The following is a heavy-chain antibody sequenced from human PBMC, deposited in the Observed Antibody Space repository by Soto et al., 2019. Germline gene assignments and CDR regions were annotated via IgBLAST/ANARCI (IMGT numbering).Heavy chain of an antibody. D-gene: IGHD6-6*01. Sequence: PSETLSLTCTVSGGSISSYYWSWIRQPPGKGLEWIGYNYYSGSTNYNPSLKSRVTISVDTSKNQFSLKLSSVTAADTAVYYCARRYYSSSSPDYYYYMDVWGKGTTVTVSS. CDR2: NYYSGST. V-gene: IGHV4-59*08. J-gene: IGHJ6*03. CDR3: ARRYYSSSSPDYYYYMDV. CDR1: GGSISSYY.